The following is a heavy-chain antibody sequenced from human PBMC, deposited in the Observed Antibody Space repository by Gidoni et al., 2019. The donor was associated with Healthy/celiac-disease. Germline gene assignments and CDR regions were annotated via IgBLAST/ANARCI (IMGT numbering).Heavy chain of an antibody. V-gene: IGHV3-23*01. CDR1: GFTFSRYA. CDR3: AKYPDYYGSGSSYYFDY. Sequence: EVQLLESGGGLVQPGGSLRRSCAASGFTFSRYAMSCARQAPGTGLEWVSAISGSGGSTYYADSVKGRFTISRDNSKNTLYLQMNSLRAEDTAVYYCAKYPDYYGSGSSYYFDYWGQGTLVTVSS. J-gene: IGHJ4*02. CDR2: ISGSGGST. D-gene: IGHD3-10*01.